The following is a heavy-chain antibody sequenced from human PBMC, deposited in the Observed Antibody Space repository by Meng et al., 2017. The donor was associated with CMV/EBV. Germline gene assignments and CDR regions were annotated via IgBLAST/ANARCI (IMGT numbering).Heavy chain of an antibody. V-gene: IGHV3-30*04. CDR1: GFTFSSYA. D-gene: IGHD2-15*01. CDR2: ISYDGSNK. CDR3: ARVPYQLLPTYYDYGMDV. J-gene: IGHJ6*02. Sequence: SCAASGFTFSSYAMHWVRQAPGKGLEWVAVISYDGSNKYYADSVKGRFTISRDNSKNSLYLQMNSLRDEDTALYYCARVPYQLLPTYYDYGMDVWGQGTTVTVSS.